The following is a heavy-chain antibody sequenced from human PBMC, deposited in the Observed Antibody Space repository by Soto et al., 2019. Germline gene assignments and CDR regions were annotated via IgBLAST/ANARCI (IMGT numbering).Heavy chain of an antibody. CDR2: ISYDGSNK. D-gene: IGHD2-15*01. V-gene: IGHV3-30*18. CDR1: GFTFSSYG. Sequence: QVQLVESGGGVVQPGRSLRLSCAASGFTFSSYGMHWVRQAPGKGLEWLALISYDGSNKYYADSVKGRFTISRDNSKNTLYLQMNSLRAEGTAVYYCAKDRNIVVVVAPLDYWGQGTLVTVSS. J-gene: IGHJ4*02. CDR3: AKDRNIVVVVAPLDY.